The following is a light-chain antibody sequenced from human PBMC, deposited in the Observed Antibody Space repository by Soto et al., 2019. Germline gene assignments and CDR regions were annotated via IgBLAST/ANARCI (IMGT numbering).Light chain of an antibody. CDR1: QSVSSSY. Sequence: EIVLTQSPGTLSLSPGERATLSCRASQSVSSSYLAWYQQKPGQAPRLLIYGASSRATGIPDRFSGSGSGTDFTLTISRLEPEDFGVYYCQQYGSSRWTLGQGTKVEIK. CDR3: QQYGSSRWT. V-gene: IGKV3-20*01. CDR2: GAS. J-gene: IGKJ1*01.